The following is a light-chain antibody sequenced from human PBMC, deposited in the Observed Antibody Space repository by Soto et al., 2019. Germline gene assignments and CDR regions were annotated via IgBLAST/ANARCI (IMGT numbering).Light chain of an antibody. J-gene: IGLJ2*01. CDR3: GSYTTINTMI. V-gene: IGLV2-14*01. CDR2: DVS. Sequence: QSALTQHASVSGSPGQSFTISCAGTSGDVGAYNYVTWFQQYPGKVPKLIIYDVSDRPSGVSDRFSGSKSGNTASLTISGLLAEDEADYYCGSYTTINTMIFGGGTKVTVL. CDR1: SGDVGAYNY.